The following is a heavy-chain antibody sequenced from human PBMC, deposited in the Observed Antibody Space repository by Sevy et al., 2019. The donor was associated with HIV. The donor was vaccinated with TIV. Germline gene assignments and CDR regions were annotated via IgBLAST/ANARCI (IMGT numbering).Heavy chain of an antibody. J-gene: IGHJ4*02. D-gene: IGHD3-22*01. V-gene: IGHV3-23*01. CDR2: ISGSGGST. CDR1: GFTFSSYA. Sequence: GGSLRLSCAASGFTFSSYAMSWVRQAPGKGLEWVSAISGSGGSTYYAHSVKGRFTISRDNSKNTLYLQMNSLRAEDTAVYYCASSGGTMIVVVITLDYWGQGTLVTVSS. CDR3: ASSGGTMIVVVITLDY.